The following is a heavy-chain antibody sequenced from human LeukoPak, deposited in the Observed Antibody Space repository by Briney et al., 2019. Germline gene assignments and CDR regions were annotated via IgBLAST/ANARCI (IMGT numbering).Heavy chain of an antibody. D-gene: IGHD6-13*01. V-gene: IGHV3-53*01. J-gene: IGHJ4*02. CDR1: GFTVSSNY. CDR3: ARDHPGTWYFDY. Sequence: PGGSLRLSCAASGFTVSSNYMSWVRQAPGKGLEWVSVIYSGGSTYYADSVKGRFTISRDNSKNTLYLQMNSLRAEDTAVYYCARDHPGTWYFDYWGQGTLVTVSS. CDR2: IYSGGST.